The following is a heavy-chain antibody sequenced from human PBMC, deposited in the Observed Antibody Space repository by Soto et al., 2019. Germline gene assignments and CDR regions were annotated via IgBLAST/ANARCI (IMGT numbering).Heavy chain of an antibody. CDR3: ARSPGTSQFLWFGGKSKIYYYLMTV. J-gene: IGHJ4*02. CDR1: GYSFTSYW. V-gene: IGHV5-51*01. Sequence: GASRKISYKGSGYSFTSYWIGWVRQLPGKGLEGVRVNYHDDSETRDGPALKGQVTISADKSIGMAYLQWSRLKASDTAMYYSARSPGTSQFLWFGGKSKIYYYLMTVWGQGTPVTVSS. CDR2: NYHDDSET. D-gene: IGHD3-10*01.